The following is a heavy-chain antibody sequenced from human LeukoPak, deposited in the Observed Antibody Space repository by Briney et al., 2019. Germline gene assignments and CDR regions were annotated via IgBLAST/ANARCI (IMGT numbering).Heavy chain of an antibody. CDR1: DGSISSSSYY. CDR3: ARLVVGRTYYFDY. CDR2: IYYSGST. D-gene: IGHD1-1*01. J-gene: IGHJ4*02. Sequence: SETLSLTCTVSDGSISSSSYYWVWIRQPPGKGLEWIGSIYYSGSTYYNPSLKSRVTISVDTSKNQFSLKLNSVTAADTAVYYCARLVVGRTYYFDYWVQGTLVTVSS. V-gene: IGHV4-39*01.